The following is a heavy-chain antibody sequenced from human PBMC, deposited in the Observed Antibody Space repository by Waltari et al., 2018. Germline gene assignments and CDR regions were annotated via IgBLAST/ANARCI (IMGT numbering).Heavy chain of an antibody. CDR3: ARGTDYNWFDP. CDR1: GYSISSGYY. D-gene: IGHD1-1*01. V-gene: IGHV4-38-2*01. CDR2: IYPSGTP. J-gene: IGHJ5*02. Sequence: QVQLQESGPGLVKPSETLSLTCAVSGYSISSGYYWGWIRQPPGKGLEWIGSIYPSGTPYYNPSLKSRFTISVDTSKTQFSLKLSSVTAADTAVYYCARGTDYNWFDPWGQGTLVTVSS.